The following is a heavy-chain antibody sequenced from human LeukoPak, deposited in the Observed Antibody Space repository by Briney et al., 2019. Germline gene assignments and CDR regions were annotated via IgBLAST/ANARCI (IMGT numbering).Heavy chain of an antibody. D-gene: IGHD3-10*01. CDR3: AKSSGDSYFDY. Sequence: GGSLRLSCAASGFTFSSYAMSWVRQAPGKGLEWVSAISGSGGSTYYADSVKGRFTISRDNSKNSLYLQMNSLRAEDTALYYCAKSSGDSYFDYWGQGTLVTVFS. CDR2: ISGSGGST. V-gene: IGHV3-23*01. J-gene: IGHJ4*02. CDR1: GFTFSSYA.